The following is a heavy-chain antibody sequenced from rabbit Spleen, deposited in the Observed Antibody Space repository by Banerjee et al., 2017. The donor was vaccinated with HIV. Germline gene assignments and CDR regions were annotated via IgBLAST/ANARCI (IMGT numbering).Heavy chain of an antibody. J-gene: IGHJ4*01. V-gene: IGHV1S40*01. CDR1: GFSFGSVSW. CDR2: IYTSSGST. CDR3: ARFYAGYGDFGYAAM. Sequence: QSLEESGGDLVKPGASLTLTCTASGFSFGSVSWIYWVRQAPGKGLEWIGCIYTSSGSTWYASWAKGRFTISKASSTAVTLQLNSLTAADTATYFCARFYAGYGDFGYAAMWGQGTLVTVS. D-gene: IGHD7-1*01.